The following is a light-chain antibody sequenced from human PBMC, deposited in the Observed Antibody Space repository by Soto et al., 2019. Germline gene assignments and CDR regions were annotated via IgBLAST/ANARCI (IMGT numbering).Light chain of an antibody. CDR1: SSDVGGYSS. J-gene: IGLJ1*01. V-gene: IGLV2-8*01. CDR3: ISYAGSNNYV. Sequence: QSVLTQPPSAYGSHGQSVTISCTGTSSDVGGYSSVAWFQHHPGKAPKLMIYEVSKRPSGVPDRFSGSKSGNTASLTVSGLQAEDEADYYCISYAGSNNYVFGTGTKVTVL. CDR2: EVS.